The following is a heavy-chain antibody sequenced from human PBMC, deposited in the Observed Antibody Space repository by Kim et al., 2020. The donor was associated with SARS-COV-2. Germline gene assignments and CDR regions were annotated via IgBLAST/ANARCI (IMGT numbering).Heavy chain of an antibody. CDR1: GFTFSNYG. Sequence: GGSLRLSCAASGFTFSNYGMHWVRQAPGKGLEWVAVIWSDGINKYYADSVKGRFTISRDNSKNTLYLEMNSLRIEDTAVYYCAANFDFWGQGTLVTVSS. V-gene: IGHV3-33*01. CDR3: AANFDF. CDR2: IWSDGINK. J-gene: IGHJ4*02.